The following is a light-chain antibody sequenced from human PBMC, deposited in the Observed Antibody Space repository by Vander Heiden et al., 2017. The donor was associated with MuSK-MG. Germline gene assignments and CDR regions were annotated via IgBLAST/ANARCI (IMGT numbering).Light chain of an antibody. CDR3: CSDAGSNSWV. CDR1: SSDVGHYNL. V-gene: IGLV2-23*01. CDR2: EGS. J-gene: IGLJ3*02. Sequence: QSALTQPASVSGSPGQSITISCTGTSSDVGHYNLLSWYQQHTATAHMFMIYEGSKRAAGVGHCFSGSKAGNTAATTISVLQDEDEAEYYCCSDAGSNSWVFGGGTKLTVL.